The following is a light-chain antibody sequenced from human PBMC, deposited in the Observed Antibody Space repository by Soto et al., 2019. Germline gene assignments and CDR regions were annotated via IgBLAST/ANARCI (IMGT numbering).Light chain of an antibody. CDR1: QGISSG. Sequence: AIQLTHSPSSLSASVGDRVTITCRASQGISSGLAWYQQRPGKAPKPLIYDASSLESGVPSRFSGSGSGTDFTLTISSLQPEDFATYYCQQFKSYPLTFGPGTKVDIK. CDR2: DAS. J-gene: IGKJ3*01. CDR3: QQFKSYPLT. V-gene: IGKV1-13*02.